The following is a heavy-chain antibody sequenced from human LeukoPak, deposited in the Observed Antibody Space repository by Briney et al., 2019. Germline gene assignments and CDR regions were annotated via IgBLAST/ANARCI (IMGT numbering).Heavy chain of an antibody. V-gene: IGHV3-53*05. J-gene: IGHJ4*02. CDR2: IYSGGRT. Sequence: GGSLRLSCAASGFTVSSNYMSWVRQAPGKGLEWVSVIYSGGRTHYADSVKGRFTISRDNSKNTLYLQMNSLRAEDTAVYYCAKNALWGATVIGYFFDYWGQGTLVTVSS. D-gene: IGHD4-11*01. CDR3: AKNALWGATVIGYFFDY. CDR1: GFTVSSNY.